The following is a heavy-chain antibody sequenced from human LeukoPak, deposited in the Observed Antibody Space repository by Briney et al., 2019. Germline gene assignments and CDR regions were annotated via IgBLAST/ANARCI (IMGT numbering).Heavy chain of an antibody. Sequence: GGSLRLSCAASGFTFSSYAMSWVRQAPGKGLAWVSAISGSGGSTYYADSVKGRFTISGDNSKNTLYLQMNSLRAEDTAVYYCAKTPYYGSGSSTFFDYWGQGTLVTVSS. CDR2: ISGSGGST. CDR3: AKTPYYGSGSSTFFDY. V-gene: IGHV3-23*01. J-gene: IGHJ4*02. CDR1: GFTFSSYA. D-gene: IGHD3-10*01.